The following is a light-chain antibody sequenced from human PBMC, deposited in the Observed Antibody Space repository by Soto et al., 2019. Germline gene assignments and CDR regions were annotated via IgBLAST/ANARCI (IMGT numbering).Light chain of an antibody. CDR2: GAS. CDR3: QQYNSWPQT. CDR1: QSVSSN. J-gene: IGKJ2*01. V-gene: IGKV3-15*01. Sequence: EIVMTQSPATLSVSPGARATLSCRASQSVSSNLAWYQQKPGQAPRLLINGASTRATGIPARFSGSGSGTGFTLTISSLQSEDFAVYYCQQYNSWPQTFGQGTKLDIK.